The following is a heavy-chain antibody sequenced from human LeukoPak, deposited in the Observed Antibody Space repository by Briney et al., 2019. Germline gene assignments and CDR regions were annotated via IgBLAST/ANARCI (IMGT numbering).Heavy chain of an antibody. V-gene: IGHV3-21*01. CDR3: ARDAVVAATPLDY. CDR1: GFTFSSYS. CDR2: ISSSSSYI. Sequence: GGSLRLSCAASGFTFSSYSMNWVRQAPGKGLEWVSSISSSSSYIYYADPVKGRFTISRDNAKNSLYLQMNSLRAEDTAVYYCARDAVVAATPLDYWGQGTLVTVSS. D-gene: IGHD2-15*01. J-gene: IGHJ4*02.